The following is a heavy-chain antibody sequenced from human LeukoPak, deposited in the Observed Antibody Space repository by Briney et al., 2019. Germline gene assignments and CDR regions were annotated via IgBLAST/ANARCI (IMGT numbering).Heavy chain of an antibody. CDR2: TYHSGTS. D-gene: IGHD3-22*01. CDR1: GYSISNGYY. V-gene: IGHV4-38-2*02. Sequence: PSETLSLTCTVSGYSISNGYYWGWIRRPPGKGLEWIGTTYHSGTSYYNPSLKSRVSISADTSKNQFSLKLSSVTAADTAVYYCARPQRNYHDSSGYYRGLTYYFDYWGQGTLVTVSS. CDR3: ARPQRNYHDSSGYYRGLTYYFDY. J-gene: IGHJ4*02.